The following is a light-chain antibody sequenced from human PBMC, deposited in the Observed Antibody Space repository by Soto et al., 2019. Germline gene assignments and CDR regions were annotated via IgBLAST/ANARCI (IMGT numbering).Light chain of an antibody. CDR2: GAS. CDR3: QQYNKWPYT. V-gene: IGKV3-15*01. Sequence: EIVMTQSPATLSVSPGDRVTLSCRARQRVFTNLAWSQPKPGQAPRLLISGASTRATGIPARFSGSGSGTEFTLCSSRLQAEELAHYSCQQYNKWPYTFGPWTKGENK. CDR1: QRVFTN. J-gene: IGKJ2*01.